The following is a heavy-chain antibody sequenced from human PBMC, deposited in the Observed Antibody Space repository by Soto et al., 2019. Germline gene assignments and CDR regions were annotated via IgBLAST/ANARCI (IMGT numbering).Heavy chain of an antibody. Sequence: GESLKISCKASGYSFSDYWIGWVRQRPGKGLDWMGIIYPDDSDIRNSPSFQGQVTISADKSISTAYLQWSSLKASDTAIYYCARCLYDTGGGGAFDIWGQGTMVTVS. V-gene: IGHV5-51*01. CDR1: GYSFSDYW. J-gene: IGHJ3*02. CDR3: ARCLYDTGGGGAFDI. CDR2: IYPDDSDI. D-gene: IGHD3-22*01.